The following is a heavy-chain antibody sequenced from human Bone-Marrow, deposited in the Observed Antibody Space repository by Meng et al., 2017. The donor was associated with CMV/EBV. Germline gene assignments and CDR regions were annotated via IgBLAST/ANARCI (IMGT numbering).Heavy chain of an antibody. CDR2: ISYDGRNK. V-gene: IGHV3-30*03. D-gene: IGHD1-26*01. CDR3: ARDLWSHLTSGSYFYNGMDV. J-gene: IGHJ6*02. Sequence: GESLKISCAASGFTFSSYSMNWVRQAPGKGLEWLAVISYDGRNKYYGDSVKGRITISRDNSKNTVYLQMNSLRTEDTAVYYCARDLWSHLTSGSYFYNGMDVWGQGTTVTVSS. CDR1: GFTFSSYS.